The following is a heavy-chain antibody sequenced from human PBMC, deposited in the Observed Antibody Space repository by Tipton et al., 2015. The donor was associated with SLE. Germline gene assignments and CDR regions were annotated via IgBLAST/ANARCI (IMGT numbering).Heavy chain of an antibody. V-gene: IGHV4-39*07. Sequence: TLSLTCTVSGPSLSSSTYDWGWIRQPPGKGLEWIGSTYITGNTHYTPSLKSRVTISVDTSKNQVSLKLRSVTAADTALYYCTRVVVIAFSHSYMDVWGKGTTVTVSS. D-gene: IGHD2-21*01. CDR2: TYITGNT. J-gene: IGHJ6*03. CDR1: GPSLSSSTYD. CDR3: TRVVVIAFSHSYMDV.